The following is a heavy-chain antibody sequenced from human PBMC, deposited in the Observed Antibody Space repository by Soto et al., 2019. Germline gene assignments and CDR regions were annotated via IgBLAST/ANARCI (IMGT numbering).Heavy chain of an antibody. J-gene: IGHJ4*02. V-gene: IGHV1-69*13. CDR1: GGTFYTYT. CDR2: ITPIYPTT. CDR3: ARIPRYSFPTSDDLDS. Sequence: SVKVSCKASGGTFYTYTFSWVRQAPGQGLEWMGSITPIYPTTNYAEKSQGRLTVTADGSTNTAYMELNSLTSDDTAVYYCARIPRYSFPTSDDLDSWGQGTLVTVSS. D-gene: IGHD5-18*01.